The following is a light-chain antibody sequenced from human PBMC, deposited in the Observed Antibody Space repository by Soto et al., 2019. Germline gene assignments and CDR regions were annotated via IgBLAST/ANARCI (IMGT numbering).Light chain of an antibody. CDR1: QSSSRW. CDR3: PQYNSDTLT. J-gene: IGKJ1*01. Sequence: DIQMTQGPSTLSASVGDSVTLTCRASQSSSRWLAWYQQKSGKAPKFLIDEASSLERWGPSRFSGRGAGTEFTLTSSTLHPDDFATYYCPQYNSDTLTFGQGTKVEIK. CDR2: EAS. V-gene: IGKV1-5*01.